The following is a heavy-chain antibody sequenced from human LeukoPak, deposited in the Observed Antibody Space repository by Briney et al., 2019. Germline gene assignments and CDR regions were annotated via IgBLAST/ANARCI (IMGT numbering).Heavy chain of an antibody. CDR2: IKQDGSEK. D-gene: IGHD6-19*01. CDR3: ARSYSSGWYPSYYFDY. Sequence: PGGSLRLSCAASGFTFSNAWMSWVRQAPGKGLEWVANIKQDGSEKYYVDSVKGRFTISRDNAKNSLYLQMNSLRAEDTAVYYCARSYSSGWYPSYYFDYWGQGTLVTVSS. J-gene: IGHJ4*02. V-gene: IGHV3-7*01. CDR1: GFTFSNAW.